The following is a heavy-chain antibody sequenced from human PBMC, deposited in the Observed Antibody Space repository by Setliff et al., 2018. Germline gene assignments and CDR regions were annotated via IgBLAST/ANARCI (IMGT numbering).Heavy chain of an antibody. V-gene: IGHV3-64*02. J-gene: IGHJ4*02. CDR1: GFSFSNYA. CDR2: LTANGAST. CDR3: TTAVLQFLEWLFLTEDGFYFDY. D-gene: IGHD3-3*01. Sequence: GGSLRLSCAASGFSFSNYAMHWVRQAPGKGLEYVSALTANGASTDYADSVKGRFTISRDNSKNTLYLQMGSLRPDDTAVYYCTTAVLQFLEWLFLTEDGFYFDYWGQGTLVSVSS.